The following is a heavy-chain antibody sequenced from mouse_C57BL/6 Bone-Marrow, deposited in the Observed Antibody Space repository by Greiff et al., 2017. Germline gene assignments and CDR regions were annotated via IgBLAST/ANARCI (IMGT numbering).Heavy chain of an antibody. CDR1: GFTFSDYY. Sequence: EVMLVESGGGLVQPGGSLKLSCAASGFTFSDYYMYWVRQTPEKRLEWVAYISNGGGSTYYPDTVKGRFTISRDNAKNTLYLRMSRLKSEDTDMYYCARQRTCYSDWYFDVWGTGTTVTVSS. D-gene: IGHD2-12*01. CDR2: ISNGGGST. CDR3: ARQRTCYSDWYFDV. J-gene: IGHJ1*03. V-gene: IGHV5-12*01.